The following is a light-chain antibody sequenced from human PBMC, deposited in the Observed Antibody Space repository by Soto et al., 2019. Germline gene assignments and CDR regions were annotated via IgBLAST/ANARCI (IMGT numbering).Light chain of an antibody. CDR2: GAS. Sequence: DIVMTQSPATLSVSPGERATLSCRANQNILSNLAWYQQKPGQSPRLLIYGASTRATGVPARFSGSGSGTEFTLTISSLQSEEFEVYYCQQYNNWPITFGQGTRLEIK. CDR1: QNILSN. J-gene: IGKJ5*01. CDR3: QQYNNWPIT. V-gene: IGKV3-15*01.